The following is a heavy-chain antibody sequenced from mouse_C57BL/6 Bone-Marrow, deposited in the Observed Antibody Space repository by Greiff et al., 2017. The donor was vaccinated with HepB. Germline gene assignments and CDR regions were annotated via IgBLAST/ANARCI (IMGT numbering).Heavy chain of an antibody. CDR3: TKGEYERDGFAY. CDR1: GYTFTDYE. D-gene: IGHD2-14*01. V-gene: IGHV1-15*01. Sequence: QVQLQQSGAELVRPGASVTLSCTASGYTFTDYEMHWVKQTPVHGLEWIGAIDPETGGTAYNQKFKGKAILTADKSSSTAYMELRSLTSEDSAVYYCTKGEYERDGFAYWGQGTLVTVSA. J-gene: IGHJ3*01. CDR2: IDPETGGT.